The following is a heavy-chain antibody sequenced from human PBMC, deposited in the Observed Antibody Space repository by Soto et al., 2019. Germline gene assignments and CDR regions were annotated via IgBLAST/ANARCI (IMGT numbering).Heavy chain of an antibody. CDR2: IWYDGSNK. Sequence: GGSLRLSCAASGFTFSSYGMHWVRQAPGKGLEWVAVIWYDGSNKYYADSVKGRFTISRDNSKNTLYLQMNSLRAEDTAVYYCARDFVLLWFGELGPRDHYFDYWGQGTLVTVSS. CDR3: ARDFVLLWFGELGPRDHYFDY. CDR1: GFTFSSYG. D-gene: IGHD3-10*01. J-gene: IGHJ4*02. V-gene: IGHV3-33*01.